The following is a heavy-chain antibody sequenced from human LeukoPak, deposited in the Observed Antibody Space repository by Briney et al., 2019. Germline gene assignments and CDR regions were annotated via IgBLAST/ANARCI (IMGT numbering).Heavy chain of an antibody. D-gene: IGHD3-3*02. Sequence: GSLRLSCAASGFIVTNAWMNWVRQAPGKGLEWVGRIQSKTDGGKTDYAAPVKGRFTISRDDSKNTLYLQMNSLKAEDTAIYYCTTGIRGDWGQGTLVTVSS. J-gene: IGHJ4*02. CDR1: GFIVTNAW. CDR2: IQSKTDGGKT. CDR3: TTGIRGD. V-gene: IGHV3-15*07.